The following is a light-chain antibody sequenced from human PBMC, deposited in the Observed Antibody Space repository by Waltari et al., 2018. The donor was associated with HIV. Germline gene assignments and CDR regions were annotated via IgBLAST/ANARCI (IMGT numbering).Light chain of an antibody. CDR1: QTIDNY. CDR3: QQTYSPPRT. Sequence: DIQMTQSPSSLSPAIGRTITITCRASQTIDNYLNWYQYKPGQVPKLLIYLASTLNTGVPSRFSGGGSGTSFSLTVSGVQAEDLATYFCQQTYSPPRTFGQGTRLE. CDR2: LAS. J-gene: IGKJ5*01. V-gene: IGKV1-39*01.